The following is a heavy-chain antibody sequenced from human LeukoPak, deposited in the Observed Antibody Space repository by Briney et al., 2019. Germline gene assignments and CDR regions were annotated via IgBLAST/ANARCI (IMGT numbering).Heavy chain of an antibody. J-gene: IGHJ5*02. CDR2: IYSGGST. CDR3: ARALGGDYDA. D-gene: IGHD4-17*01. V-gene: IGHV3-66*01. Sequence: GGSLKLSCAVSGFTVRSNYMSWVRQAPGKGLEWVSIIYSGGSTYYADSMKGRFTISRDNSKNTLFLQMNSLRVEDTAVYYCARALGGDYDAWGQGTLVTVPS. CDR1: GFTVRSNY.